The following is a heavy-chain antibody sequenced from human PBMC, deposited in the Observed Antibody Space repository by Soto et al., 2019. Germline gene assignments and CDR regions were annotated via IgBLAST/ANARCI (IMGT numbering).Heavy chain of an antibody. CDR1: GYTFTDYG. D-gene: IGHD1-1*01. J-gene: IGHJ6*02. Sequence: XSVKVSCTVSGYTFTDYGSIWVRQAPGQGLEWMGWISTYNRNTNYAQKFQGRVAMTTDTSTSTVYMELRSLRSDDTAVYYCARDKQSERYYYGMDVWGQGTTVTVSS. CDR2: ISTYNRNT. CDR3: ARDKQSERYYYGMDV. V-gene: IGHV1-18*01.